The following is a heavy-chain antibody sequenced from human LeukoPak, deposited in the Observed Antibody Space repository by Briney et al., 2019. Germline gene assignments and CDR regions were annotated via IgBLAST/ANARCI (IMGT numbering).Heavy chain of an antibody. CDR3: AKSYINYGGNSADAFDI. J-gene: IGHJ3*02. CDR2: ISRNSDTI. D-gene: IGHD4-23*01. CDR1: GFTSDDYA. V-gene: IGHV3-9*02. Sequence: GGSLRLSCAASGFTSDDYAMPWVRQAPGKGLEWVSGISRNSDTIGYADSVKGRFTISRDNAKNSLYLQINSLRIEDMALYYCAKSYINYGGNSADAFDIWGQGTMVTVSS.